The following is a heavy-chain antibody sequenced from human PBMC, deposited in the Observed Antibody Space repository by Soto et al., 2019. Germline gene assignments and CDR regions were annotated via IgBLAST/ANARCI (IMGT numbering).Heavy chain of an antibody. CDR3: ARRYCPITGCLAVLDP. D-gene: IGHD2-8*01. CDR2: INHSGST. V-gene: IGHV4-34*01. Sequence: SETLSLTCAVYGGSFSGYYWTWIRQPPGKALEWIGEINHSGSTKYNPSLKNRVTISVDTSKNQISLKLTSVTAADTALYYCARRYCPITGCLAVLDPWGRGNLVTVSS. J-gene: IGHJ5*02. CDR1: GGSFSGYY.